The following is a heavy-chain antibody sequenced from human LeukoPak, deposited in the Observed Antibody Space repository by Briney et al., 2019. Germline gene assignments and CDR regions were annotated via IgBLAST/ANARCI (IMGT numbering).Heavy chain of an antibody. CDR1: GDSFDNYY. D-gene: IGHD2-21*01. J-gene: IGHJ5*02. Sequence: SETLSLICSVSGDSFDNYYWNWLRQPPGKGLEWIGYIYYSGITKYNPSLKSRVAISVDTSKNQFSLQLRSVTAADTAIYYCVRDAYGDNWFDPWGQGTLVTVSS. CDR2: IYYSGIT. CDR3: VRDAYGDNWFDP. V-gene: IGHV4-59*01.